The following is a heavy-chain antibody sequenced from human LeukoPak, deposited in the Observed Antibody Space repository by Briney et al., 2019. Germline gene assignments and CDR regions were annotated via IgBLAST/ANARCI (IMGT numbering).Heavy chain of an antibody. CDR3: ARECLDPGYFDY. V-gene: IGHV3-48*01. Sequence: PWGSLRLSCAASGFIFSDYSMNWVRQAPGKGLEWISNIRGSRSGLGSGMYYADSVRGRFTISRDNSKNTLYLQMNSLRAEDTAVYYCARECLDPGYFDYWGQGTLVTVSS. CDR1: GFIFSDYS. CDR2: IRGSRSGLGSGM. J-gene: IGHJ4*02. D-gene: IGHD5/OR15-5a*01.